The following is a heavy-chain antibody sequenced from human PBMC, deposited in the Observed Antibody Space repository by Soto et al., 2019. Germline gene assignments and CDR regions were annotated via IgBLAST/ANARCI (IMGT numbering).Heavy chain of an antibody. V-gene: IGHV4-39*01. CDR3: ARLKVEDYDYVWGSYRHRDY. Sequence: SETLSLTCTVSGGSISSSSYYWGWIRQPPGKGLEWIGSIYYSGSTYYNPSLKSRVTISVDTSKNQFSLKLSSVTAADTAVYYCARLKVEDYDYVWGSYRHRDYWGQGTLVTVSS. D-gene: IGHD3-16*02. CDR2: IYYSGST. CDR1: GGSISSSSYY. J-gene: IGHJ4*02.